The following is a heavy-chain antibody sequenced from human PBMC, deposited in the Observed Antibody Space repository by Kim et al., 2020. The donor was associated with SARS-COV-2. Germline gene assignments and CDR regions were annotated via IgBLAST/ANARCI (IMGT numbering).Heavy chain of an antibody. CDR2: ISISSSYT. D-gene: IGHD3-22*01. V-gene: IGHV3-11*06. CDR1: GFTFSDYY. CDR3: ASGGKFYDSSGPDAFDI. Sequence: GGSLRLSCAASGFTFSDYYMSWIRQAPGKGLEWVSYISISSSYTNYADSVKGRFTISRDNAKNSLYLQMNSLRAEDTAVYYCASGGKFYDSSGPDAFDIWGQGTMVTVSS. J-gene: IGHJ3*02.